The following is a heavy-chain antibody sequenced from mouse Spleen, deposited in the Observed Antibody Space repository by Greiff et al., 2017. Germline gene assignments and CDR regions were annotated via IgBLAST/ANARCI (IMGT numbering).Heavy chain of an antibody. CDR2: IWPGGGT. CDR3: ARMYYGSSSHWYFDV. Sequence: VKLMESGPGLVAPSQSLSITCNVSGFSLTSYAISWVRQPPGKGLEWIGVIWPGGGTNNNSALKSRLGISKDNSKSQVFLKMNSLQTDDTARYYCARMYYGSSSHWYFDVWGAGATVTVSS. J-gene: IGHJ1*01. D-gene: IGHD1-1*01. CDR1: GFSLTSYA. V-gene: IGHV2-9-1*01.